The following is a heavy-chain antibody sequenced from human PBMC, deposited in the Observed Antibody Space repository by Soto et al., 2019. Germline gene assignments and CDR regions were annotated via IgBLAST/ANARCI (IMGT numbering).Heavy chain of an antibody. Sequence: PGGSLRLSCAASGFTFSSYGMHWVRQPPGKGLEWVAVISYDGSNKYYADSVKGRFTISRDNSKNTLYLQMNSLRAEDTAVYYCAKDLGYDYVWGSPYWGQGTLVTVSS. CDR1: GFTFSSYG. D-gene: IGHD3-16*01. J-gene: IGHJ4*02. CDR2: ISYDGSNK. CDR3: AKDLGYDYVWGSPY. V-gene: IGHV3-30*18.